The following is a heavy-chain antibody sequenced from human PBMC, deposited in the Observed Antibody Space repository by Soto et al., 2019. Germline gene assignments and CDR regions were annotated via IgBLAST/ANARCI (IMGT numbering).Heavy chain of an antibody. CDR1: GFTFSSYS. CDR2: ISSSSSTI. Sequence: PVGSLRLSCAASGFTFSSYSMNWVRQAPGKGLEWVSYISSSSSTIYYADSVKGRFTISRDNAKNSLYLQMNSLRDEDTAVYYCARDPSYYYDSSGYYSPAHYFDYWGQGTLVTVSS. D-gene: IGHD3-22*01. CDR3: ARDPSYYYDSSGYYSPAHYFDY. J-gene: IGHJ4*02. V-gene: IGHV3-48*02.